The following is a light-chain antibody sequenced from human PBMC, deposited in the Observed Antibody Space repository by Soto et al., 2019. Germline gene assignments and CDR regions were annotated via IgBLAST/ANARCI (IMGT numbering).Light chain of an antibody. CDR2: NVY. Sequence: QSVLTQPASVSGSPGQSITISRTGTSSDVGGYDYVGWYQQHPGKAPKLMIYNVYNRPSGVSFRFSGSKSGNTASLTISGLQTEDEADYYCTSYTNRYTYVFGTGTKVTVL. CDR3: TSYTNRYTYV. J-gene: IGLJ1*01. CDR1: SSDVGGYDY. V-gene: IGLV2-14*01.